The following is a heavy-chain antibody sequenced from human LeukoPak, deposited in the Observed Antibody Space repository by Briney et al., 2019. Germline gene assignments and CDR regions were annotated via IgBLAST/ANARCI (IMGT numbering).Heavy chain of an antibody. CDR2: IYSGGST. Sequence: PGGSLRLPCAASGFTVSSNYMSWVRQAPGKGLEWVSVIYSGGSTYYADSVKGRFTISRDNSKNTLYLQMNSLRAEDTAVYYCAREAVDDYGDYTPFDYWGQGTLVTVSS. J-gene: IGHJ4*02. CDR3: AREAVDDYGDYTPFDY. CDR1: GFTVSSNY. V-gene: IGHV3-66*02. D-gene: IGHD4-17*01.